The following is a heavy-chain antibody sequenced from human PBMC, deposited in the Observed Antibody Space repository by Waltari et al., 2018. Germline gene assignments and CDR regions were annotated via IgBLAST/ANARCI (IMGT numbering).Heavy chain of an antibody. CDR3: ARGYSSGWYYFDY. CDR1: GYTFTSYD. J-gene: IGHJ4*02. V-gene: IGHV1-8*03. Sequence: QVQLVQSGAEVKKPGASVKVSCKASGYTFTSYDINWVRQATGQGLEWMGWMNPKSGNTGYAQKFQVRVTITRNTSISTAYMGLSSLRSEDTAVYYCARGYSSGWYYFDYWGQGTLVTVSS. D-gene: IGHD6-19*01. CDR2: MNPKSGNT.